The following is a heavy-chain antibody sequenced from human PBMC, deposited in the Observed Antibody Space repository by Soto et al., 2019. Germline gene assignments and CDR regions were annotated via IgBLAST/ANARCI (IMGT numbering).Heavy chain of an antibody. CDR3: ARSPRSSPYFDY. CDR1: GYTFSDFW. D-gene: IGHD6-13*01. CDR2: IYPGDYET. V-gene: IGHV5-51*01. Sequence: GESLKISCQCSGYTFSDFWIAWVRQLPGKGLEWMGIIYPGDYETRYSPSFHGKVTISADRSIGTAYLQWSSLEASDSAFYFCARSPRSSPYFDYWGQGALVTVSS. J-gene: IGHJ4*02.